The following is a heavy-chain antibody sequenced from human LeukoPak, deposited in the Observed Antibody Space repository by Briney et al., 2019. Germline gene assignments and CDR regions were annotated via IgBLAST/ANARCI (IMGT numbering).Heavy chain of an antibody. CDR2: IKGDGIDT. CDR1: GFTFSNYW. Sequence: GSLRLSCAASGFTFSNYWMHWVRQAPGKGLMWVSRIKGDGIDTIGADFVKGRFTTSRDNAKNTLYLQMNSLRAEDTATYYCVRDQSLWALDIWGQGATVTVSS. D-gene: IGHD1-26*01. CDR3: VRDQSLWALDI. J-gene: IGHJ3*02. V-gene: IGHV3-74*01.